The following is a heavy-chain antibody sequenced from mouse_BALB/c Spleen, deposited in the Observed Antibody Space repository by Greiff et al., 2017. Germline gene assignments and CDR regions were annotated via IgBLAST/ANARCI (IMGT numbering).Heavy chain of an antibody. Sequence: EVKLVESGGGLVKPGGSLKLSCAASGFTFSDYYMYWVRQTPEKRLEWVATISDGGSYTYYPDSVKGRFTISRDNAKNNLYLQMSSLKSEDTAMYYCARYDYYGSSYNAMDYWGQGTSVTVSS. CDR2: ISDGGSYT. CDR1: GFTFSDYY. J-gene: IGHJ4*01. D-gene: IGHD1-1*01. CDR3: ARYDYYGSSYNAMDY. V-gene: IGHV5-4*02.